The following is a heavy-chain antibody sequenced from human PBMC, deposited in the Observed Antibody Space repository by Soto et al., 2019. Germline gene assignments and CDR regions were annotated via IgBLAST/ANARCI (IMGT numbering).Heavy chain of an antibody. J-gene: IGHJ4*02. Sequence: SETLSLTCAVYGGSFSGYYWSWIRQPPGKGLEWIGEINHSGSTNYNPSLKSRVTISVDTSKNQFSLKLSSVTAADTAVYYCARGPTVTTAPLDYWGQGTLVTVSS. CDR1: GGSFSGYY. V-gene: IGHV4-34*01. D-gene: IGHD4-17*01. CDR3: ARGPTVTTAPLDY. CDR2: INHSGST.